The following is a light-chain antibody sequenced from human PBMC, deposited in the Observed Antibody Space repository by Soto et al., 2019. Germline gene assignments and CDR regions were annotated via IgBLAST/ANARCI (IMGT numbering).Light chain of an antibody. CDR2: YAS. CDR1: QSVSSN. V-gene: IGKV3-15*01. Sequence: EVVMTQSPATLSVSPGERVTLSCRASQSVSSNLAWYQQKPGQAPRLLIYYASTRATGIPARFSGSGSGTEFTLTISSLQSEDFAVYYCQQYNNWPQTFGQGTKVEIK. J-gene: IGKJ1*01. CDR3: QQYNNWPQT.